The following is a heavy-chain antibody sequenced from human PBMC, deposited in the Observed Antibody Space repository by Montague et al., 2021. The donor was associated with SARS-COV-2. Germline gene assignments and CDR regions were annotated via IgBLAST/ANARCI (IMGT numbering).Heavy chain of an antibody. CDR1: GGSISNPDYY. CDR2: ISYAGRT. V-gene: IGHV4-39*02. D-gene: IGHD2-15*01. J-gene: IGHJ3*01. Sequence: SETLSLTCTVSGGSISNPDYYWGWIRQSPGQGLEWIGSISYAGRTYYNPSLRSRVSFSMYTSKNHFSLSLISVTAADTAVYFCASHIPAATVAFDVWGRGTMVTVSA. CDR3: ASHIPAATVAFDV.